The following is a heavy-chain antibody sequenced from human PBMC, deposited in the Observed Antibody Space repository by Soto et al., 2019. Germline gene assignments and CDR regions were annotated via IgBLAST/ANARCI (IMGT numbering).Heavy chain of an antibody. V-gene: IGHV4-4*07. J-gene: IGHJ4*02. CDR1: GASIDTYY. CDR2: IYTSGSN. D-gene: IGHD2-15*01. Sequence: SETLSLTCTVSGASIDTYYWTWIRQPAGKGLEWIGLIYTSGSNNYNPSLESRVTMSEGTSKNHFSLKLTSATAADTAVYYCAGVGYGRGFDFWGQGTLVTVSS. CDR3: AGVGYGRGFDF.